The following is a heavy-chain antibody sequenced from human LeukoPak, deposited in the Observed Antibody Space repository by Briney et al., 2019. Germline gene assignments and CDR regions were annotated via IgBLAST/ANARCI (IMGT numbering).Heavy chain of an antibody. CDR2: IYSGGST. Sequence: GSLRLSCAASGFTVSSNYMSWVRQAPGKGLEWVSVIYSGGSTYYADSVKGRFTISRDNSKNTLYLQMNSLRAEDTAVYYCARHTNYYDSSGHYENAFDIWGQGTMVTVSS. CDR3: ARHTNYYDSSGHYENAFDI. CDR1: GFTVSSNY. V-gene: IGHV3-66*04. J-gene: IGHJ3*02. D-gene: IGHD3-22*01.